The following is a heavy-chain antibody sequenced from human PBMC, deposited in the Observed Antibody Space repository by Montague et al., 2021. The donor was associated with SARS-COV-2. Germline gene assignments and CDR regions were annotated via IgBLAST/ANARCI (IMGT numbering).Heavy chain of an antibody. V-gene: IGHV4-59*01. Sequence: SETRSLTCTVSGGSISSYYWSWIRQPPGKGLEWIGYRYYSGSTTYNPSLKSRVTISVDTSKNQFSLKLSSVTAADTDVYDCELGFDSWGQGTLVTVSS. CDR3: ELGFDS. CDR2: RYYSGST. CDR1: GGSISSYY. J-gene: IGHJ4*02. D-gene: IGHD6-13*01.